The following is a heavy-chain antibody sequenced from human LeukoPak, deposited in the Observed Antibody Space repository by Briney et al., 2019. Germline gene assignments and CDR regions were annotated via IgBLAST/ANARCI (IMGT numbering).Heavy chain of an antibody. Sequence: GGSLRLSCAASGFTFDDYAMHWVRQGPGKSLEWVSLINENGDIAYYGDSVRGRFTVSRDNAKNSLYLQMNSLTTEDTALYYCAKARWEPNFNYWGQGTLVTVSS. J-gene: IGHJ4*02. D-gene: IGHD1-26*01. CDR2: INENGDIA. CDR1: GFTFDDYA. V-gene: IGHV3-43*02. CDR3: AKARWEPNFNY.